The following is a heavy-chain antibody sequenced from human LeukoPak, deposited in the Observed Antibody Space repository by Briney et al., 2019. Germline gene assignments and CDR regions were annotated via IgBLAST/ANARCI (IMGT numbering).Heavy chain of an antibody. D-gene: IGHD4-23*01. Sequence: GESRKISCKGSGYSFTSYWIGWVRQMPGKGLEWMGIIYPGDSDTRYSPSFQGQVTISADKSISTAHLQWSSLKASDTAMYYCARHRGNSIKAFDYWGQGTLVTVSS. CDR2: IYPGDSDT. V-gene: IGHV5-51*01. J-gene: IGHJ4*02. CDR1: GYSFTSYW. CDR3: ARHRGNSIKAFDY.